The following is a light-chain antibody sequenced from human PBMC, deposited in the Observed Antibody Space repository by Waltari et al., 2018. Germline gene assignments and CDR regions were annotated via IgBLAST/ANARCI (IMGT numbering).Light chain of an antibody. J-gene: IGKJ2*01. CDR3: QHYGTSPYT. CDR2: GAS. V-gene: IGKV3-20*01. CDR1: QSVSSNY. Sequence: EIVLAQSPGSLSVSPGDRVTVSCRASQSVSSNYLVWYQQKGGQAPRLLIYGASRRATGIPDRFSGSGSGTDFTLTISRLEPDDFAVYYCQHYGTSPYTFGQGTKLEIK.